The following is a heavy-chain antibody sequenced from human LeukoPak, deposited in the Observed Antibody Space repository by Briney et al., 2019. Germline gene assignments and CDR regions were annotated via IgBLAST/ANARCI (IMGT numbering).Heavy chain of an antibody. Sequence: GGSLRLSCATSGFTFRNYAMSWVRQAPGKGLEWVSCISNSGGTTYHADSVKGRFAISRDTSKNTLYLQMNGLRVEDTAVYYCAKTSPGYTYGLLDYWGQGTLVTVSS. CDR1: GFTFRNYA. D-gene: IGHD5-18*01. V-gene: IGHV3-23*01. J-gene: IGHJ4*02. CDR3: AKTSPGYTYGLLDY. CDR2: ISNSGGTT.